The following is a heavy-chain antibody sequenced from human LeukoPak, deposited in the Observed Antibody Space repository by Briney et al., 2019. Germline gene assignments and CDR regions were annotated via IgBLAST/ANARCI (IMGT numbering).Heavy chain of an antibody. Sequence: SQTLSLTCTVSGGSISSGDYYWSWIRQPPGRGLEWIGYIYYSGSTNYNPSLKSRVTISVDTSKNQFSLKLSSVTAAATAVYYCAAGYSSSWYPYWGQGTLVTVSS. D-gene: IGHD6-13*01. J-gene: IGHJ4*02. CDR1: GGSISSGDYY. CDR3: AAGYSSSWYPY. V-gene: IGHV4-61*08. CDR2: IYYSGST.